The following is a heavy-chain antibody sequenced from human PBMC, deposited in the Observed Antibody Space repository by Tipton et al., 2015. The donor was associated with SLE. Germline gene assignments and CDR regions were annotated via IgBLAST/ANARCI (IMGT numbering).Heavy chain of an antibody. J-gene: IGHJ3*02. V-gene: IGHV4-30-2*01. D-gene: IGHD3-10*01. CDR2: IYHSGST. Sequence: TLSLTCAVSGGSISSGGYSWSWIRQPPGKGLEWIGYIYHSGSTYYNPSLKSRVTISVDRSKNQFSLKLSSVTAADTAVYYCARALLWFGSTYFDIWGQGTMVTVSS. CDR1: GGSISSGGYS. CDR3: ARALLWFGSTYFDI.